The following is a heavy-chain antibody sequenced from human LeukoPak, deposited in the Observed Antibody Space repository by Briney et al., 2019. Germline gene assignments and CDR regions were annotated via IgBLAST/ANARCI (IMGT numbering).Heavy chain of an antibody. CDR2: ISSGGVTT. Sequence: GGSLSLSCAASGFTFSTYAMCWVRQAAGQGMERVSGISSGGVTTDYANSVKGRFTIFTDNSTNTLYLQMHSLRGDDMALYYCAKRIEHRCFDGGSQGTLVTVSS. V-gene: IGHV3-23*01. J-gene: IGHJ4*02. CDR3: AKRIEHRCFDG. CDR1: GFTFSTYA. D-gene: IGHD3-16*02.